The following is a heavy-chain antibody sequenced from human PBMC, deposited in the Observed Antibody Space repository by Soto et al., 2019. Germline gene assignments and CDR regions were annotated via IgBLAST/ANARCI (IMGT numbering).Heavy chain of an antibody. D-gene: IGHD2-15*01. J-gene: IGHJ4*02. V-gene: IGHV4-61*01. CDR3: ASYAKGYCSGGSCDGRNYFDY. CDR1: GGSVSSGSYY. CDR2: IYYSGST. Sequence: QVQLQESGPGLVKPSETLSLTCTVSGGSVSSGSYYWSWIRQPPGKGLEWIGYIYYSGSTNYDPSLKSRVTISVDTSKNQFSLKLSSVTAADTAVYYCASYAKGYCSGGSCDGRNYFDYWGQGTLVTVSS.